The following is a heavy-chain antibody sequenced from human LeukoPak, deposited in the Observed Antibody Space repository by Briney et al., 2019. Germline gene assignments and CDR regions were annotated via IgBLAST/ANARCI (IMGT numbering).Heavy chain of an antibody. J-gene: IGHJ4*02. Sequence: PGGSLRLSCVASGFTFNNYTMRWVRQAPGKGLEWVSAISASGDSTYYADSVKGRFTISRDNSKNTLYLQMNSLRVEDTAVYYCTKPDCPSTSCYTLDYWGQGILVTVSS. V-gene: IGHV3-23*01. D-gene: IGHD2-2*02. CDR1: GFTFNNYT. CDR3: TKPDCPSTSCYTLDY. CDR2: ISASGDST.